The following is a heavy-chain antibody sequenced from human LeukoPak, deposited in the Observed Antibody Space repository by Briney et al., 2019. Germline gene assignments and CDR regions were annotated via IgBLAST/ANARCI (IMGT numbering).Heavy chain of an antibody. Sequence: PGGSLRLSCAASGFTVSSNYMSWVRQAPGKGLEWVSYISSSSSTIYYADSVKGRFTISRDNAKNSLYLQMNSLRAEDTAVYYCAKDEIAAAVMDVWGKGTAVTVSS. D-gene: IGHD6-13*01. V-gene: IGHV3-48*01. J-gene: IGHJ6*04. CDR2: ISSSSSTI. CDR1: GFTVSSNY. CDR3: AKDEIAAAVMDV.